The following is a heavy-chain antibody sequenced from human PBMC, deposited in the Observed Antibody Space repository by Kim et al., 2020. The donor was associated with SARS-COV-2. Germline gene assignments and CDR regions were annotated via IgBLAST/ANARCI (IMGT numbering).Heavy chain of an antibody. Sequence: SETLSLTCTVSGGSISSGGYYWSWIRQHPGKGLEWIGYIYYSGSTYYNPSLKSRVTISVDTSKNQFSLKLSSVTAADTAVYYCAREPGAAAGIDYWGQGTLVTVSS. V-gene: IGHV4-31*03. CDR3: AREPGAAAGIDY. CDR1: GGSISSGGYY. CDR2: IYYSGST. J-gene: IGHJ4*02. D-gene: IGHD6-13*01.